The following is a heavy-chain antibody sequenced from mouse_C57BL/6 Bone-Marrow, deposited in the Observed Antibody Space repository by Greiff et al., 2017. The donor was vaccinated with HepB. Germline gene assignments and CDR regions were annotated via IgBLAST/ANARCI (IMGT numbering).Heavy chain of an antibody. CDR1: GYAFSSSW. CDR3: ARRWAYFDY. CDR2: IYPGDGDT. J-gene: IGHJ2*01. D-gene: IGHD1-1*02. Sequence: QVQLQQSGPELVKPGASVKISCKASGYAFSSSWMNWVKQRPGKGLEWIGRIYPGDGDTNYNGKFKGKATLTADKSSSTAYMQLSSLTSEDSAVYFCARRWAYFDYWGQGTTLTVAS. V-gene: IGHV1-82*01.